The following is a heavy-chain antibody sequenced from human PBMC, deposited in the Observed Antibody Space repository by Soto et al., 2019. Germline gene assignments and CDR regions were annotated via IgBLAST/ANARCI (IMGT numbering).Heavy chain of an antibody. CDR1: GFTVSSYA. D-gene: IGHD6-19*01. J-gene: IGHJ6*02. CDR3: AKAAYSSGWYLPG. V-gene: IGHV3-23*01. CDR2: ISGSGGST. Sequence: GGSLRLSGAASGFTVSSYAMSWVRQAPGKGLEWVSAISGSGGSTYYADSVKGRFTISRDNSKNTLYLQMNSLRAEDTAVYYCAKAAYSSGWYLPGWGQGTTVTVSS.